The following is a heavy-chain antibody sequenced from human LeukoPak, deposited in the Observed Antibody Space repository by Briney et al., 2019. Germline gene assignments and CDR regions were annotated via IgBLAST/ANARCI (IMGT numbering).Heavy chain of an antibody. J-gene: IGHJ4*02. CDR1: GFTFSSYA. CDR2: LSGSGGST. V-gene: IGHV3-23*01. Sequence: PGGSLRLSCAASGFTFSSYAMSWVRQAPGKGLEWVSALSGSGGSTYYADSVKGRFTISRDNSKNTLYLQMNSLRAEDTAVYYCAKDRYSNYSPLEGWGQGTLVTVSS. D-gene: IGHD4-11*01. CDR3: AKDRYSNYSPLEG.